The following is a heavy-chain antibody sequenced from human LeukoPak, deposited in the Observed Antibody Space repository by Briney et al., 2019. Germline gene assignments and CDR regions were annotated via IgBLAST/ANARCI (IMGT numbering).Heavy chain of an antibody. CDR2: ISRSGSTI. CDR1: GASLSSYF. V-gene: IGHV3-11*04. D-gene: IGHD3/OR15-3a*01. Sequence: LSLTCNVSGASLSSYFWSWIRQPPGKGLEWVSYISRSGSTIFYADSVKGRFTISRDNAKNSVSLQMNSLRAEDTAVYFCARPTWTNYMDVWGKGTAVTISS. J-gene: IGHJ6*03. CDR3: ARPTWTNYMDV.